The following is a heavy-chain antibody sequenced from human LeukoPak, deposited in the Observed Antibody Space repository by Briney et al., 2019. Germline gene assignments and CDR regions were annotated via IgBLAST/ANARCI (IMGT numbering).Heavy chain of an antibody. CDR3: AKSHWSDQDLDY. D-gene: IGHD2-8*02. J-gene: IGHJ4*02. V-gene: IGHV3-23*01. CDR1: GFTFSSYV. Sequence: QPGGSLRLSCAASGFTFSSYVMSWVRQAPGKGLEWVSAISGSGDSTYYADSVKGRFTISRDNSKNTLYLQMNSLRAEDTAVYYCAKSHWSDQDLDYWGQGTLVTVSS. CDR2: ISGSGDST.